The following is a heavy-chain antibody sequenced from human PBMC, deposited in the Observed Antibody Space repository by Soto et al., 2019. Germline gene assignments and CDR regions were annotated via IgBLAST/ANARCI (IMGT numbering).Heavy chain of an antibody. V-gene: IGHV3-74*01. CDR2: INSDGSST. CDR3: ARDLRYCSRGTCYLYYYAMDV. CDR1: GFTFSNFW. Sequence: EVQLVESGGGLIQPGTSLRLSCAASGFTFSNFWMHCVRQAPGKGLVGVARINSDGSSTSYADSVKGRLTISRHNAKTTLYVQMNSLRAEDTAVYYCARDLRYCSRGTCYLYYYAMDVWGPGPTVTVSS. D-gene: IGHD2-15*01. J-gene: IGHJ6*02.